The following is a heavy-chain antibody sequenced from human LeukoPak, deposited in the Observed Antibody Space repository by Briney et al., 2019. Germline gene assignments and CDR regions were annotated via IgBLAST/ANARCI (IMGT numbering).Heavy chain of an antibody. CDR2: IYYSGST. V-gene: IGHV4-31*03. Sequence: SETLSLTCTVSGGSISSGGYYWSWIRQHPGKGLEWIGYIYYSGSTYYNPSLKSRVTISVDTSKNQFSLKLSSVTAADTAVYYCARDDGSGSYYEVGWLDPWGQGTLVTVSS. J-gene: IGHJ5*02. CDR1: GGSISSGGYY. CDR3: ARDDGSGSYYEVGWLDP. D-gene: IGHD3-10*01.